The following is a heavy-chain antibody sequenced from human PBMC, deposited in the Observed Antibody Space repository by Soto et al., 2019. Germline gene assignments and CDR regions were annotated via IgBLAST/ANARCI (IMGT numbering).Heavy chain of an antibody. V-gene: IGHV1-3*01. CDR1: GYTFTSYA. D-gene: IGHD1-26*01. J-gene: IGHJ4*02. CDR3: ASGLWGLRTFDY. CDR2: IISGYGKT. Sequence: ASVKVSCKASGYTFTSYAIRWVRQAPGQGLEWMGWIISGYGKTKYSQKFQGRVTITRDTSASTAYMELSSLRSEDTAVYNCASGLWGLRTFDYWGQGTMVTVSS.